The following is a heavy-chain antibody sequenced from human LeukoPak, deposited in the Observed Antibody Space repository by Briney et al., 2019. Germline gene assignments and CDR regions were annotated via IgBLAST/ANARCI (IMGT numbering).Heavy chain of an antibody. CDR3: ARHGRSYTDY. V-gene: IGHV4-59*08. J-gene: IGHJ4*02. CDR2: IYYIGST. CDR1: GGSISSYY. D-gene: IGHD3-16*02. Sequence: SETLSLTCTVSGGSISSYYWSWIRQPPGKGLEWIGYIYYIGSTNYNPSLKSRVTISVDTSKNQFSLKLSSVTAADTAVYYCARHGRSYTDYWGQGTLVTVSS.